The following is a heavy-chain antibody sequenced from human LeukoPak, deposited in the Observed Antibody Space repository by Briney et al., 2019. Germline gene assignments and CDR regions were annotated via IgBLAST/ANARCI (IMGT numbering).Heavy chain of an antibody. D-gene: IGHD6-13*01. CDR1: GFTFSSYG. V-gene: IGHV3-30*18. CDR3: AKDRDSSSCYFDY. CDR2: ISYDGSNK. J-gene: IGHJ4*02. Sequence: GRSLRLSCAASGFTFSSYGMHWVRQAPGKGLEWVAVISYDGSNKLYADSVKGRFTISRDNSKNTLYLQMSSLRAEDTAVYYCAKDRDSSSCYFDYWGQGTLVTVSS.